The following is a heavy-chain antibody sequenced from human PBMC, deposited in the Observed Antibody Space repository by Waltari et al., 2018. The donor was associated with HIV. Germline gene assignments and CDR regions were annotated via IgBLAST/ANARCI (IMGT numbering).Heavy chain of an antibody. CDR3: ARGLITGTTRDYYYGMDV. CDR2: ISSSSSTI. V-gene: IGHV3-48*04. D-gene: IGHD1-7*01. CDR1: GFTFSSYS. J-gene: IGHJ6*02. Sequence: EVQLVESGGGLVQPGGSLRLSCAASGFTFSSYSMNWVRQAPGKGLEWVSYISSSSSTIYYADSVKGRFTISRDNAKNSLYLQMNSLRAEDTAVYYCARGLITGTTRDYYYGMDVWGQGTTVTVSS.